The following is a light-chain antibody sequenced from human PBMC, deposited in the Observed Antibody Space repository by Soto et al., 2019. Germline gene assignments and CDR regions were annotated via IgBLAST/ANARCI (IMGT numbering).Light chain of an antibody. CDR1: TSNIGTNT. CDR3: ATWDDSLNGHYV. Sequence: QAVVTQPPSASGTPGQRVTISCSGSTSNIGTNTVNWYQQVPGTAPRLLIYSNNQRPSGVPDRFSGSKSGTSASLAISGLQSEDEADYYCATWDDSLNGHYVFGGGTKLTVL. J-gene: IGLJ1*01. V-gene: IGLV1-44*01. CDR2: SNN.